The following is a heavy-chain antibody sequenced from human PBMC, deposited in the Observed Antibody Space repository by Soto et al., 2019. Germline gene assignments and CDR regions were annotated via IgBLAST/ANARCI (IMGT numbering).Heavy chain of an antibody. CDR2: ISPGIDIR. J-gene: IGHJ4*02. Sequence: QVQLVQPGAEVKKPGSSVKVSCKASGGTFSTYTLYWVRQAPGQGLEWMGGISPGIDIRDYAQKFQGRVTITADESTSIVYMKLRTLISEDTAFYSCAGGMCFGGSCYLDVWGQGTLVTVSS. CDR3: AGGMCFGGSCYLDV. D-gene: IGHD2-15*01. CDR1: GGTFSTYT. V-gene: IGHV1-69*12.